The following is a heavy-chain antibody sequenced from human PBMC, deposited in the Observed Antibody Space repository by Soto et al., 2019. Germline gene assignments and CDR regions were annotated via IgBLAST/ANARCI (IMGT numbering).Heavy chain of an antibody. V-gene: IGHV5-10-1*01. CDR3: ARPWAVGATDAFDL. CDR1: GYSFAGYW. D-gene: IGHD1-26*01. Sequence: GESLKISCKGSGYSFAGYWITWVRQKPGKGLEWMGRIDPSDSQTYYSPSFRGHVTISVTKSITTVFLQWSSLRASDTAMYYCARPWAVGATDAFDLWGQGTMVTVSS. CDR2: IDPSDSQT. J-gene: IGHJ3*01.